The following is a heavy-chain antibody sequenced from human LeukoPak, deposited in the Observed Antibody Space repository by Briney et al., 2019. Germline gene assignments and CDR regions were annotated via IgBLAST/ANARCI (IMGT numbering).Heavy chain of an antibody. V-gene: IGHV4-59*01. J-gene: IGHJ6*03. D-gene: IGHD3-3*01. CDR2: IYYTGST. CDR3: AKEHYDFWSGYSNYYYYYMDV. Sequence: SETLSLTCTVSGGSISQYYWSCIRQAPGKGLEWIGFIYYTGSTNYNPSLKSRVTISVDTSKNQFSLKLSSVTAADTAVYYCAKEHYDFWSGYSNYYYYYMDVWGKGTTVTVSS. CDR1: GGSISQYY.